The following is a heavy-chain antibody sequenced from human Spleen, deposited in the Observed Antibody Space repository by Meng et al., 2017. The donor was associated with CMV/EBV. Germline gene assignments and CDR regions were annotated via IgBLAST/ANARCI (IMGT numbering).Heavy chain of an antibody. J-gene: IGHJ4*02. D-gene: IGHD3-9*01. CDR1: GFTFSSNW. V-gene: IGHV3-7*01. CDR3: ARYHFDWSFDY. Sequence: GESLKISCAASGFTFSSNWMSWVRQAPGKGLEWVANIKQDGSEKYYVDSVKGRFSISRDNAKNSLYLQMNSLRAEDTAVYYCARYHFDWSFDYWGQGTLVTVSS. CDR2: IKQDGSEK.